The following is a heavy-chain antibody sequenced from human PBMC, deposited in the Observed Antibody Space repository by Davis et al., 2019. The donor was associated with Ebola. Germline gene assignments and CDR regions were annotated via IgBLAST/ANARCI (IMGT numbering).Heavy chain of an antibody. J-gene: IGHJ4*02. D-gene: IGHD3-3*01. V-gene: IGHV4-34*01. CDR1: GGSFSGYY. CDR3: ARLPLLRFLEWLGSD. CDR2: IYYSGST. Sequence: MPSETLSLTCAVYGGSFSGYYWSWIRQPPGKGLEWIGSIYYSGSTYYNPSLKSRVTISVDTSKNQFSLKLSSVTAADTAVYYCARLPLLRFLEWLGSDWGQGTLVTVSS.